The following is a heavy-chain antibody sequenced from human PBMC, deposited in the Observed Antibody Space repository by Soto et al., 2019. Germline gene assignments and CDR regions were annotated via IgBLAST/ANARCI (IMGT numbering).Heavy chain of an antibody. V-gene: IGHV1-69*02. CDR1: GGTFSSYT. CDR2: IIPILGIA. D-gene: IGHD5-12*01. CDR3: ALGRWEATRDGYRGSFAP. J-gene: IGHJ5*02. Sequence: QVQLVQSGAEVKKPGSSVKVSCKASGGTFSSYTISWVRQAPGQGLEWMGRIIPILGIANYAQKFQGRVTITADKSTSTPSMELSSLRSEATAVPYCALGRWEATRDGYRGSFAPWGQGTLVTVSS.